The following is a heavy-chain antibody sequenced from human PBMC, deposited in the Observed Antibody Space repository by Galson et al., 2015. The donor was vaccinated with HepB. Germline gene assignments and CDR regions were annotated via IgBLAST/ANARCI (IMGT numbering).Heavy chain of an antibody. V-gene: IGHV7-4-1*02. CDR3: VRNGDFYGMDV. J-gene: IGHJ6*02. CDR1: GYTFTRYA. D-gene: IGHD2-8*01. Sequence: SVKVSCKASGYTFTRYAMNWVRQAPGQGLEWMGWINTNTGNPTYAQDFTGRFVFSLDTSVSTAYLQISSLKAEDTAVYYCVRNGDFYGMDVWGQGTTVTVSS. CDR2: INTNTGNP.